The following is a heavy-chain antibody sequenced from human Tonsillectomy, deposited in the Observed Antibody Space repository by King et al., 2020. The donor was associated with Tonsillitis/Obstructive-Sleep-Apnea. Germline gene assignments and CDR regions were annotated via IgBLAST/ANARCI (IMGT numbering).Heavy chain of an antibody. CDR3: AKDRSPIVATIIWDY. J-gene: IGHJ4*02. CDR1: GFTFDDYT. CDR2: ISWDGGST. Sequence: QLVQSGGVVVQPGGSLRLSCAASGFTFDDYTMHWVRQAPGKGLEWVSLISWDGGSTYYADSVKGRFTISRDNSKNSLYLQMKNLRTEDTALYYCAKDRSPIVATIIWDYWGQGTLVTVSS. V-gene: IGHV3-43*01. D-gene: IGHD5-12*01.